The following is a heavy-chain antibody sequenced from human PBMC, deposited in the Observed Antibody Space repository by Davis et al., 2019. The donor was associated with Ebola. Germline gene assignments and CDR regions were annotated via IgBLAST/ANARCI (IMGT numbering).Heavy chain of an antibody. CDR1: GGSISSSNW. CDR2: IYYSGST. Sequence: SETLSLTCAVSGGSISSSNWWSWVRQPPGKGLEWIGSIYYSGSTYYNPSLKSRVTISVDTSKNQFSLKLSSVTAADTAVYYCARQGYPRNYYYYGMDVWGQGTTVTVSS. D-gene: IGHD3-16*02. CDR3: ARQGYPRNYYYYGMDV. J-gene: IGHJ6*02. V-gene: IGHV4-39*01.